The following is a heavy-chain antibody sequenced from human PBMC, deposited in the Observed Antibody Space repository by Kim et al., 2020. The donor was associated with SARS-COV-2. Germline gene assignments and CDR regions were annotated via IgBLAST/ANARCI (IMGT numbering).Heavy chain of an antibody. CDR1: GGSFSGYY. Sequence: SETLSLTCAVYGGSFSGYYWSWIRQPPGKGLEWIGEINHSGSTNYNPSLKSRVTISVDTSKNQFSLKLSSVTAADTAVYYCARGWKIWVGGWFDPWGQGTLVTVSS. CDR3: ARGWKIWVGGWFDP. V-gene: IGHV4-34*01. CDR2: INHSGST. J-gene: IGHJ5*02. D-gene: IGHD3-16*01.